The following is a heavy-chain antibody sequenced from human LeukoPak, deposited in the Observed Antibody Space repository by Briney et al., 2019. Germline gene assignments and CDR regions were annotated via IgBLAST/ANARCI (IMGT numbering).Heavy chain of an antibody. J-gene: IGHJ5*02. CDR2: IYTSGST. V-gene: IGHV4-4*07. CDR3: ASNPTREYYGSGTSKGGFDP. Sequence: KSSETLSLTCTVSGGSISSYYWSWIRQPAGKGLEWIGRIYTSGSTNYNPSLKSRVTMSVDTSKNQFSLKLSSVTAADTAVYYCASNPTREYYGSGTSKGGFDPWGQGTLVTVSS. D-gene: IGHD3-10*01. CDR1: GGSISSYY.